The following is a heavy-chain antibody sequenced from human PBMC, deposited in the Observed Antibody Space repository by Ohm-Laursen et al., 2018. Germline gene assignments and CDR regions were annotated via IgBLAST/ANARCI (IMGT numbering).Heavy chain of an antibody. CDR1: GFTFSSYE. CDR2: ISSSGSTI. J-gene: IGHJ4*02. CDR3: ARDPVRGLTDY. D-gene: IGHD3-16*01. Sequence: GSLRLSCSASGFTFSSYEMSWVRQAPGKGLGWVSYISSSGSTIHYADSVKGRFTISRDNAKNSLYLQMNSLRAEDTAVYHCARDPVRGLTDYWGQGTLVTVSS. V-gene: IGHV3-48*03.